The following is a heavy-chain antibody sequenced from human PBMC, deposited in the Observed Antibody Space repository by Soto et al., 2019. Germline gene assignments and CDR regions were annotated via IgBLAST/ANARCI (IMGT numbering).Heavy chain of an antibody. CDR1: GVTISSYY. D-gene: IGHD2-21*01. Sequence: SETLSLTCTVSGVTISSYYWIWIRQPPGKGLEWIGYIYYSGSTNYNPSLKSRVTISVDTSKNQFSLKLSSVTAADTAVYYCARVWGYYFDYWGQGTLVTVSS. J-gene: IGHJ4*02. V-gene: IGHV4-59*01. CDR3: ARVWGYYFDY. CDR2: IYYSGST.